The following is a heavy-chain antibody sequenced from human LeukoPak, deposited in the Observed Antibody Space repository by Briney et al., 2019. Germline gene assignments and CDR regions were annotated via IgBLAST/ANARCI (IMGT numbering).Heavy chain of an antibody. V-gene: IGHV6-1*01. D-gene: IGHD2-15*01. CDR1: GDSVSSSSVA. Sequence: SQTLSLTCAISGDSVSSSSVAWNWIRQSPSRGLEWLGRTYYRSKWYNDYAVSVESRITINPDTSKNHFSLQLNSVTPEDTAVYYCARDLYCSGASCSFDYWGQGTLVTVS. J-gene: IGHJ4*02. CDR2: TYYRSKWYN. CDR3: ARDLYCSGASCSFDY.